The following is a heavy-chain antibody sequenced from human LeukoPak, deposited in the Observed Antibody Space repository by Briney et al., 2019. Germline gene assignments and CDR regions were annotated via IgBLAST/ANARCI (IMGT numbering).Heavy chain of an antibody. Sequence: PSETLSLTCTVSGGSISSSSYYWGWIRQPPGKGLEWIGSIYYSGSTYYNPSLKSRVTISVDTSKNQFSLKLSSVTAADTAVYYCARGYSSSSALGYWGQGTLVTVSS. CDR3: ARGYSSSSALGY. D-gene: IGHD6-13*01. CDR1: GGSISSSSYY. V-gene: IGHV4-39*01. J-gene: IGHJ4*02. CDR2: IYYSGST.